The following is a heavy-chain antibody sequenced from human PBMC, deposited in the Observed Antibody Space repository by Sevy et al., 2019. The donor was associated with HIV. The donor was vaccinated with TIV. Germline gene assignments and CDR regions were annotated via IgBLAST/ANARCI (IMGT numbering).Heavy chain of an antibody. V-gene: IGHV3-7*03. D-gene: IGHD3-10*01. CDR3: ARGIFGSGSRLGLGY. CDR2: RRQDGRET. Sequence: GGSLRLSCEASGFSFSDYWMTWVRQAPGKGLEWVANRRQDGRETYYVDSVKGRFTVSRDNAKNSLWLQMNSLRAEDTAVYYCARGIFGSGSRLGLGYWGQGTLVTVSS. CDR1: GFSFSDYW. J-gene: IGHJ4*02.